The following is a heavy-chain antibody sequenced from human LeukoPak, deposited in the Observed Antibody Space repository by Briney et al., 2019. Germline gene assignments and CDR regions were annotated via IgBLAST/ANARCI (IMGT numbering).Heavy chain of an antibody. D-gene: IGHD1-26*01. Sequence: GASVTVSFTASGYTFTGYYMHWVRQAPGQGLEYMGRINTNTGNPTYAQGFTGRFVFSLDTSVSTAYLQISGLKAEDTAVYYCASIGSLFDYWGQGTLVTVSS. CDR3: ASIGSLFDY. V-gene: IGHV7-4-1*02. CDR1: GYTFTGYY. J-gene: IGHJ4*02. CDR2: INTNTGNP.